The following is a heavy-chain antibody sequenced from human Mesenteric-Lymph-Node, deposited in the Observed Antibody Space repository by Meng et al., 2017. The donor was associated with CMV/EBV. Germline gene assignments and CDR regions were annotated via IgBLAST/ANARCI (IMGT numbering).Heavy chain of an antibody. CDR1: GFTVSSNY. CDR3: ASSYGGNSYWYFDL. V-gene: IGHV3-66*01. Sequence: AAPGFTVSSNYMSWVRQAPGKGLEWVSVIYSGGSTYYADSVKGRFTISRDNSKNTLYLQMNSLRAEDTAVYYCASSYGGNSYWYFDLWGRGTLVTVSS. CDR2: IYSGGST. D-gene: IGHD4-23*01. J-gene: IGHJ2*01.